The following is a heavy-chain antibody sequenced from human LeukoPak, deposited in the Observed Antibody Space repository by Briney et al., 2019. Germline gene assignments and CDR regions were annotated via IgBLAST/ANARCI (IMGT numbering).Heavy chain of an antibody. V-gene: IGHV4-59*01. CDR2: IYDSGST. CDR1: GGSISSYY. Sequence: PSETLSLTCTVSGGSISSYYWSWIRQPPGKGLEWIGNIYDSGSTNYNPSLKSRVTISVDTSKNQCSLKLSSVTAADTAVYYCARQSISGSSLSYFDYWRQGTLVNVSS. D-gene: IGHD3-22*01. J-gene: IGHJ4*02. CDR3: ARQSISGSSLSYFDY.